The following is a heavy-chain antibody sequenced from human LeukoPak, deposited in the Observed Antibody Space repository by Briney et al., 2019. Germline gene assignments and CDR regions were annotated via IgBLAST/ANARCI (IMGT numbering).Heavy chain of an antibody. CDR2: MNPNSGNT. CDR3: ARGYRGRRTSLRYFDTFDP. V-gene: IGHV1-8*03. J-gene: IGHJ5*02. CDR1: GYTFTSYD. D-gene: IGHD3-9*01. Sequence: GASVKVSCKASGYTFTSYDINWVRQATGQGLEWMGWMNPNSGNTGYAQKFQGRVTITRNTSISTAYMELSSLRSEDTAVYYCARGYRGRRTSLRYFDTFDPWGQGTLVTVSS.